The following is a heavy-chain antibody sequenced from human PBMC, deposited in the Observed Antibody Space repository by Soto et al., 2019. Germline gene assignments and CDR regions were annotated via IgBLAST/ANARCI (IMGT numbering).Heavy chain of an antibody. CDR2: IIPIFGTA. CDR1: GGTFSSYA. D-gene: IGHD2-2*01. CDR3: AAIPGIYCSSTSGYPYYYYGMDV. J-gene: IGHJ6*02. V-gene: IGHV1-69*13. Sequence: SVKVSCKASGGTFSSYAISWVRQAPGQGLEWMGGIIPIFGTANYAQKFQGRVTITADESTSTAYMELSSLRSEDTAVYYCAAIPGIYCSSTSGYPYYYYGMDVWGQGTTVTVSS.